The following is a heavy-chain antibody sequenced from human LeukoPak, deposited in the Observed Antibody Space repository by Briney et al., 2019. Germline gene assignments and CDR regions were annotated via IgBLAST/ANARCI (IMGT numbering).Heavy chain of an antibody. V-gene: IGHV3-30*01. J-gene: IGHJ3*02. CDR3: ARGSNYACDI. Sequence: GGSLRLSCAASGFTFSSYAMHWVREAPGKGLEWVAVISYDGSNKYYADSVKGRFTISRDNSKNTLYLQMNSLRAEDTAVYYCARGSNYACDIWRQGTMDTVSS. CDR2: ISYDGSNK. D-gene: IGHD5-24*01. CDR1: GFTFSSYA.